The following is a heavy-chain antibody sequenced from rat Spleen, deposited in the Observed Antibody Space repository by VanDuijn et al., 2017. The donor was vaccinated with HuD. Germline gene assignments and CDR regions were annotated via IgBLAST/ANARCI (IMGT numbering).Heavy chain of an antibody. CDR1: GFTFSNYD. V-gene: IGHV5-29*01. CDR3: ARGGDNFGIWFAY. CDR2: ISYDGSGT. Sequence: EVQLVESDGGLVQPGRSLKLSCAASGFTFSNYDMAWVRQAPTKGLEWVASISYDGSGTYYQNSVKGRFTISRDNAQGSLYLQMNSLQSEDTATYYCARGGDNFGIWFAYWGQGTLVTVSS. J-gene: IGHJ3*01. D-gene: IGHD1-1*01.